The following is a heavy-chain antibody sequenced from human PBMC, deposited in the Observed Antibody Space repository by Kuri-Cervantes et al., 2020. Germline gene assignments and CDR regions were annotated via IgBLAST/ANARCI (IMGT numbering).Heavy chain of an antibody. J-gene: IGHJ4*02. CDR3: SHSRGLTGDYYFDY. Sequence: SGPTLVKPTETLTLTCTVSGFSLSNARMGVSWIRQPPGKALEWLAHIFSNDEKSYSTSLKSRLTITEDTSKNQVVLTMTNMDPVDTATYYCSHSRGLTGDYYFDYWGQGTLVTVSS. D-gene: IGHD1-20*01. V-gene: IGHV2-26*01. CDR2: IFSNDEK. CDR1: GFSLSNARMG.